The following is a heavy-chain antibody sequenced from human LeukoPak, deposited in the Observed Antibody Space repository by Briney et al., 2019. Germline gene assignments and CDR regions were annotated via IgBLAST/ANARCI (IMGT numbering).Heavy chain of an antibody. CDR2: IRYDGSNK. CDR3: AKGRHYDGSGSRTDFDY. Sequence: GGSLRLSCAASGFTFSSYCMHWVRQAPGKGLEWVAFIRYDGSNKYYADSVKGRFTISRDNSKNTLYLQMNSLRAEDTAVYYCAKGRHYDGSGSRTDFDYWGQGTLVTVSS. V-gene: IGHV3-30*02. CDR1: GFTFSSYC. D-gene: IGHD3-10*01. J-gene: IGHJ4*02.